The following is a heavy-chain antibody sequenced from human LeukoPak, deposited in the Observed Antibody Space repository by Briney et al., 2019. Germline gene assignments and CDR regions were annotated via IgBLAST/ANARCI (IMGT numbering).Heavy chain of an antibody. V-gene: IGHV3-7*01. CDR3: ARMSSGWYFDY. CDR1: GFTFSSYW. Sequence: GGSLRLSCAASGFTFSSYWMSWVRQAPGKGLEWVANIKQDGSEKYYVDSVKGRFTISRDNAKNSLYLQMSSLRAEDTAVYYCARMSSGWYFDYWGEGTLVTVSS. D-gene: IGHD6-19*01. CDR2: IKQDGSEK. J-gene: IGHJ4*02.